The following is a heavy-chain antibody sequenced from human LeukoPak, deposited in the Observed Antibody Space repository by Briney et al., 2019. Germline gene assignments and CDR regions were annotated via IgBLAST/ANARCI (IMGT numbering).Heavy chain of an antibody. CDR3: ARGGPVAAAGTVDC. V-gene: IGHV4-59*01. D-gene: IGHD6-13*01. J-gene: IGHJ4*02. CDR2: IYYSGST. CDR1: GGSISSYY. Sequence: PSETLSLTCTVSGGSISSYYWSWIRQPPGKGLEWIGYIYYSGSTNYNPSLKSRVTTSVDTSKNQFSLKLSSVTAADTAVYYCARGGPVAAAGTVDCWGQGTLVTVSS.